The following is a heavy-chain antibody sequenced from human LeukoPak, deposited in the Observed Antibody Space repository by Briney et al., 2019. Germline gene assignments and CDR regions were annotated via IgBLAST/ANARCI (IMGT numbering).Heavy chain of an antibody. J-gene: IGHJ4*02. CDR2: IYHSGST. V-gene: IGHV4-30-2*01. CDR3: ARVGMVRGVIFFDY. CDR1: GDSISSGGYS. Sequence: SETLSLTCAVSGDSISSGGYSWSWIRQPPGKGLEWIGYIYHSGSTYYNPSLKSRVTISVDRSKTQFSLKLSSVTAADTAVYYCARVGMVRGVIFFDYWGQGTLVTVSS. D-gene: IGHD3-10*01.